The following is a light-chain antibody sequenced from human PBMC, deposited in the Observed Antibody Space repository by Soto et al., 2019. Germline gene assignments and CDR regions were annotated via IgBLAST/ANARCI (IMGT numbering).Light chain of an antibody. CDR2: AAS. CDR1: QSVRSN. CDR3: QQYSNWTRT. V-gene: IGKV3-15*01. Sequence: IVMTQFPATLSVSPGERATLSCRASQSVRSNLAWYQQKPGQAPRLLIFAASTRATVIPARFRGSGSGTEFTLTTSDLQSEDFAVYYCQQYSNWTRTFGQGTKVDIX. J-gene: IGKJ1*01.